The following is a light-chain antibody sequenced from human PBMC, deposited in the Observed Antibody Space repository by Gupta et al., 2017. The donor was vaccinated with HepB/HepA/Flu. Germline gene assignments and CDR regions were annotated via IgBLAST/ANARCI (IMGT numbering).Light chain of an antibody. J-gene: IGKJ4*01. CDR1: QSISTC. V-gene: IGKV1-39*01. CDR3: QQSYITPLT. CDR2: TAP. Sequence: DIQMTQSPSSLSAFVGDRVTITCRASQSISTCLNWYQQKAGRAPKLLIYTAPSLQSGVPSRFSGSGSGTDFTLTISRLQPEDFATYYCQQSYITPLTFGGGTKVEI.